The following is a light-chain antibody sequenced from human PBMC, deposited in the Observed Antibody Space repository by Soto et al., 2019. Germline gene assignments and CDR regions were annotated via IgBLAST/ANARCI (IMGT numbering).Light chain of an antibody. V-gene: IGKV1-5*01. J-gene: IGKJ5*01. CDR3: QHYYSYPPT. CDR2: AAS. Sequence: DIQMTQSPSTLSASVGDRVTITCRASQSISSWLAWYQQKPGKAPKLLIYAASTLQSGVPSRFSASGSGTAFTLTISCLQSEDFATHPWQHYYSYPPTFG. CDR1: QSISSW.